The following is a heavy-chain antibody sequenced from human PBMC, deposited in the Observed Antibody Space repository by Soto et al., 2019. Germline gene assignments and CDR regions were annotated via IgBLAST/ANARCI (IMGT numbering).Heavy chain of an antibody. J-gene: IGHJ4*02. CDR2: IWSDGNNR. D-gene: IGHD1-1*01. Sequence: QVQLVESGGGVVQPGRSLRLSCAASGFMFSNHGMHWVRQAPGKGLEWVAVIWSDGNNRYYADSVKGRFTISRDNSKKTVNLQKRSMRAEDTAVDYWVRGDKWNDEASDYWGQGALVTVSS. V-gene: IGHV3-33*01. CDR1: GFMFSNHG. CDR3: VRGDKWNDEASDY.